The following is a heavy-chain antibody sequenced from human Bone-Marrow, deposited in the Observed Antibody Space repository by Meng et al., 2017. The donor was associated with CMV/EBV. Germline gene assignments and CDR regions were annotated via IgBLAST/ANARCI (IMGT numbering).Heavy chain of an antibody. D-gene: IGHD3/OR15-3a*01. CDR3: VKEPSDSYYYGMDV. J-gene: IGHJ6*02. V-gene: IGHV3-30*02. Sequence: GESLKVTCAASGFIFSSYGMHWVRKAPGKGLEWVAFIRYDGSNKYYADSVKDRFTISRDNSKNTLYLQMNSLRPEDTAVYNCVKEPSDSYYYGMDVWGQGTTVTVSS. CDR1: GFIFSSYG. CDR2: IRYDGSNK.